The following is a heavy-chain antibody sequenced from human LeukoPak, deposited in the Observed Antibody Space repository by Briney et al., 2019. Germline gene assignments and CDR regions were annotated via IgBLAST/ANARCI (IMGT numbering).Heavy chain of an antibody. CDR2: ISYDGSNK. Sequence: PGGSLRLSCVASGFPFSSYWMTWVRQAPGKGLEWVAVISYDGSNKYYADSVKGRFTISRDNSKNTLFLEMNSLRAEDTAVYYCAKALTSGWYLDAFNIWGQGTMVTVSS. V-gene: IGHV3-30*18. CDR3: AKALTSGWYLDAFNI. CDR1: GFPFSSYW. J-gene: IGHJ3*02. D-gene: IGHD6-19*01.